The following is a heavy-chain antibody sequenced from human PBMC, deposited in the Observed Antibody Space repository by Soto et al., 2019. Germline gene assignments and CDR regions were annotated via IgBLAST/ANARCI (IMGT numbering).Heavy chain of an antibody. CDR3: ARARLRAVYAFDI. V-gene: IGHV4-31*03. J-gene: IGHJ3*02. D-gene: IGHD5-12*01. Sequence: QVQLQESDAGLVKASQTLSLTCTVSGGSVSSGAYYWTWIRQRPGKGLEWIGNIYYSGSTYYSPSIKSRLSISLDTTKHQFSLRLSSVTAADTAMYYCARARLRAVYAFDIWGQGTMVTVSS. CDR1: GGSVSSGAYY. CDR2: IYYSGST.